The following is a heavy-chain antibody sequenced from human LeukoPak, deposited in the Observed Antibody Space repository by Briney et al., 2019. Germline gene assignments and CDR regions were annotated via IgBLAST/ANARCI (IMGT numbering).Heavy chain of an antibody. D-gene: IGHD1-26*01. CDR1: GGSFSGYY. V-gene: IGHV4-34*01. CDR3: ARGSGSYNRAFDI. CDR2: INHSGSS. J-gene: IGHJ3*02. Sequence: SETLSLTCAVSGGSFSGYYWSWIRQPPGKGLEWIWEINHSGSSNYNPSLKSRVTISVDTSKNQFSLKLSSVTAADTAVYYCARGSGSYNRAFDIWGQGTMVTVSS.